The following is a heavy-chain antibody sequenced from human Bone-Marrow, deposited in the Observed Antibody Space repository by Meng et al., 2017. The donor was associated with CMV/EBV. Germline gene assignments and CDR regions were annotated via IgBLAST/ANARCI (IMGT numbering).Heavy chain of an antibody. Sequence: GGSLRLSCAASGFPFSSYAMSWVRQAPGKGLEWVSTISASGHSTYYADSVKGRFTISRDNSNNTLHLQMNSLRAEDTAVHYCATRPLYCSSTSCFPVSFDYWGQRTLVTVSS. J-gene: IGHJ4*02. CDR3: ATRPLYCSSTSCFPVSFDY. CDR1: GFPFSSYA. D-gene: IGHD2-2*01. CDR2: ISASGHST. V-gene: IGHV3-23*01.